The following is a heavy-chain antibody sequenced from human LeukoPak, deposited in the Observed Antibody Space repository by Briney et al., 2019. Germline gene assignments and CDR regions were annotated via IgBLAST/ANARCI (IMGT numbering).Heavy chain of an antibody. D-gene: IGHD5-24*01. J-gene: IGHJ4*02. Sequence: SQTLSLTCTVSGGSISSGSYYWSWIRQPAGKGLEWIGRIYTSGSTNYNPSLKSRVTISVDTSKNQFSLKLSSVTAADTAVYYCARERDGYNYGGFDYWGQGTLVTASS. CDR1: GGSISSGSYY. V-gene: IGHV4-61*02. CDR3: ARERDGYNYGGFDY. CDR2: IYTSGST.